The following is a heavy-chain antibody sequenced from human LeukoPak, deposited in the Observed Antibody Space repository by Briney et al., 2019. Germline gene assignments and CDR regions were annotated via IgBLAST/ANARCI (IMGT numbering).Heavy chain of an antibody. CDR3: AKDGNAWATNVES. V-gene: IGHV3-23*01. CDR1: GFTFSTYA. Sequence: PGGSLRLSCAASGFTFSTYAVNLVRQAPGKGLEWVSAITISGGTTYYADSVKGRFSISRDNSKNTLYLRMNSLSAEHTAVYCCAKDGNAWATNVESCGQGKLVTVSA. J-gene: IGHJ5*01. D-gene: IGHD5-24*01. CDR2: ITISGGTT.